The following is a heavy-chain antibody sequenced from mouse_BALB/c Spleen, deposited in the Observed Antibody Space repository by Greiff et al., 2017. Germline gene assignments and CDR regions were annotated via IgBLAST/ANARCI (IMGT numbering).Heavy chain of an antibody. CDR2: IRNKANGYTT. Sequence: EVMLVESGGGLVQPGGSLRLSCATSGFTFTDYYMSWVRQPPGKALEWLGFIRNKANGYTTEYSASVKGRFTISRDNSQSILYLQMNTLRAEDSATDYCARDSGYWFAYWGQGTLVTVSA. CDR1: GFTFTDYY. J-gene: IGHJ3*01. V-gene: IGHV7-3*02. D-gene: IGHD2-2*01. CDR3: ARDSGYWFAY.